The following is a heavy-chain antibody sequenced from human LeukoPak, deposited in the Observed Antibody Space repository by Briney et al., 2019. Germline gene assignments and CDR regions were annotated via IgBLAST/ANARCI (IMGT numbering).Heavy chain of an antibody. D-gene: IGHD1-26*01. V-gene: IGHV4-39*01. CDR3: ARGAPRGERLGWFDP. CDR1: GGSISSSTYY. J-gene: IGHJ5*02. CDR2: IYYSGST. Sequence: SETLSLTCTVSGGSISSSTYYWGWIRQPPGKGLEWLGSIYYSGSTYYNPSLKSRATISVDTSKNQFSLKLSSVTAADTAVYYCARGAPRGERLGWFDPWGQGTLVTVSS.